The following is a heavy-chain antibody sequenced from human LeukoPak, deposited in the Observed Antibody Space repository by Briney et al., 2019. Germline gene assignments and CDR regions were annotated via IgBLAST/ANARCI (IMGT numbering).Heavy chain of an antibody. V-gene: IGHV4-39*07. CDR2: INHSGST. J-gene: IGHJ5*02. CDR1: GVSISSSNSY. D-gene: IGHD3-9*01. CDR3: ARGFLLRYSGGWFDP. Sequence: SETLSLTCTVSGVSISSSNSYWGWIRQPPGKGLEWIGEINHSGSTNYNPSLKSRVTISVDTSKNQFSLKLSSVTAADTAVYYCARGFLLRYSGGWFDPWGQGTLVTVSS.